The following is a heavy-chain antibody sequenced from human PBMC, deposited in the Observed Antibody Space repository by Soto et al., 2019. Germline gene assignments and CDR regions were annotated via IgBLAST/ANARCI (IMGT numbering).Heavy chain of an antibody. Sequence: PSETLSLTCTVSGGSISNYFCNWIRQPAGKGLEWIGRIDNSGSTNYNPSLKSRITMSADKSRNQFSLKLNSVTAADTAMYYCARGSSRSDYWGQGPLVTVSS. CDR1: GGSISNYF. J-gene: IGHJ4*02. CDR3: ARGSSRSDY. D-gene: IGHD6-13*01. V-gene: IGHV4-4*07. CDR2: IDNSGST.